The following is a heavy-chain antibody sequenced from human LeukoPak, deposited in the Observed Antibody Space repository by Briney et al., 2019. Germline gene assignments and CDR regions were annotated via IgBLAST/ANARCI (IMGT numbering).Heavy chain of an antibody. J-gene: IGHJ4*02. CDR3: ARYGGYAHDY. Sequence: SETLSLTCTVSGGSISSGDYYWSWIRQHPGKGLEWIGHMYYSGTTYYNPSLTSRVSISVDTSKNQFSLKLSSVTAADTAVYYCARYGGYAHDYWGQGTLDTVSS. CDR1: GGSISSGDYY. CDR2: MYYSGTT. V-gene: IGHV4-31*03. D-gene: IGHD4-23*01.